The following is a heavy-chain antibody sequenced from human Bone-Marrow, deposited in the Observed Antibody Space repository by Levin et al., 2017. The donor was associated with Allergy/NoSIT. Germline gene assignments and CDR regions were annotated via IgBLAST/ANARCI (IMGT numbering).Heavy chain of an antibody. Sequence: GGSLRLSCEASGFTFRNYGMHWVRQAPGKGLEWVSMTSYDGSQKFYADSVRGRFTISRDNSKNTLFLQMDGLRFAYTAVYYCARDAGLALSGMDFWGQGSLVTVSS. CDR2: TSYDGSQK. V-gene: IGHV3-30*03. CDR1: GFTFRNYG. J-gene: IGHJ4*02. CDR3: ARDAGLALSGMDF. D-gene: IGHD3-9*01.